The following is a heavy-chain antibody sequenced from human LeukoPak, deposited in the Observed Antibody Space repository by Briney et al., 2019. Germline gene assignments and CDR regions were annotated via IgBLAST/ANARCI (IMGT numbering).Heavy chain of an antibody. J-gene: IGHJ4*02. CDR2: ISSSSSTI. Sequence: GGSLRLSCATSGFTFRSYDLHWARQAPGKGLEWVSYISSSSSTIYYADSVKGRFTISRDNAKNSLYLQMNSLRAEDTAVYYCAREIVDIVVVPAARHFDYWGQGTLVTVSS. CDR3: AREIVDIVVVPAARHFDY. CDR1: GFTFRSYD. D-gene: IGHD2-2*03. V-gene: IGHV3-48*04.